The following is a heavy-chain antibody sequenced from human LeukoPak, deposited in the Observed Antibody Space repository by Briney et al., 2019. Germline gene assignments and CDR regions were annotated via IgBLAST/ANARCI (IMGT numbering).Heavy chain of an antibody. D-gene: IGHD5-12*01. CDR1: GFSFSTYA. Sequence: GGSLRLSCAASGFSFSTYAIHWLRQAPGKGLEWVAAIAFDGRRKFYTNSVKGRFTISRDNSNNILFLQMSDLRTEDTALYYCARDRLYTGYDPVLDLWGQGTPVTVSS. V-gene: IGHV3-30*04. J-gene: IGHJ5*02. CDR2: IAFDGRRK. CDR3: ARDRLYTGYDPVLDL.